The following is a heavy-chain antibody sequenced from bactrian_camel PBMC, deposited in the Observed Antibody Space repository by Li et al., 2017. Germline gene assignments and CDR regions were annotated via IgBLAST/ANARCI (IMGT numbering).Heavy chain of an antibody. CDR1: TSTYEYTC. Sequence: HVQLVESGGGSVQAGGSLRLSCAASTSTYEYTCMGWFRQATGKEREGAAGMRDAFSLYHADSVKGRFTISPDRAKNTVYLQMNSLNDEDTAVYYCAATKKKYNGLASQSAYDYWGQGTQVTVS. V-gene: IGHV3S63*01. CDR3: AATKKKYNGLASQSAYDY. CDR2: MRDAFSL. J-gene: IGHJ4*01.